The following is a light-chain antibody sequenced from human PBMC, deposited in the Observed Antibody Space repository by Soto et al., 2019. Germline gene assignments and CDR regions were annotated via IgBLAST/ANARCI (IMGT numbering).Light chain of an antibody. CDR3: QQCATTPRT. Sequence: EIVLTQSPGTLSLSPGERATLSCRASRTVEKNYLAWYRQKPGQAPSLLVDDATRGLAGIPDSFSGSGSGTYFYLTISRLEPEDCAVYYYQQCATTPRTFGPGTKVEIK. J-gene: IGKJ1*01. CDR2: DAT. V-gene: IGKV3-20*01. CDR1: RTVEKNY.